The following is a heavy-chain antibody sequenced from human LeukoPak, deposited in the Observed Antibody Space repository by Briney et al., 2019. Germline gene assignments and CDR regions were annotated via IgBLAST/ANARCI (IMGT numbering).Heavy chain of an antibody. D-gene: IGHD3-22*01. CDR1: GFTFSSYA. Sequence: GSLRLSCAASGFTFSSYAMHWVRQAPGKGLAWVADISYDGSNKYYADSVKGRFTISRGNSKNTLYLQMNKLRAEDTAVYDCAKDRGDYYDSSGYYSGGFDIWGQGTMVTVSS. CDR2: ISYDGSNK. CDR3: AKDRGDYYDSSGYYSGGFDI. V-gene: IGHV3-30*18. J-gene: IGHJ3*02.